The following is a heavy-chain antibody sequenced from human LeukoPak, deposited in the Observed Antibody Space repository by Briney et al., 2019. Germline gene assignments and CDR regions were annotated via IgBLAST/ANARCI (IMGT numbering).Heavy chain of an antibody. CDR1: GFTFSSYA. J-gene: IGHJ4*02. D-gene: IGHD3-10*01. CDR3: ARVYYYAGANNFDY. Sequence: PGGSLRLSCAASGFTFSSYAMSWVRQAPGKGLEWVSSISSSSSYIYYADSVKGRFTISRDNAKNSLYLQMNSLRAEDTAVYYCARVYYYAGANNFDYWGQGTLVTVSS. V-gene: IGHV3-21*01. CDR2: ISSSSSYI.